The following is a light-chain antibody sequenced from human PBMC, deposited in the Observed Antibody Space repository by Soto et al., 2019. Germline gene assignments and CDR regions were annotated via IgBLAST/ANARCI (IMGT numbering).Light chain of an antibody. CDR2: VAS. CDR3: QQYNTWLWT. Sequence: EVVMTQSPATLSVSPGERVTLSCRASQSINAHLAWYQQKPGQAPRLLIHVASTRATGIPARFSGSGFGTEFILTICSLQSADFAVYYCQQYNTWLWTFGQGTKVEIQ. CDR1: QSINAH. V-gene: IGKV3-15*01. J-gene: IGKJ1*01.